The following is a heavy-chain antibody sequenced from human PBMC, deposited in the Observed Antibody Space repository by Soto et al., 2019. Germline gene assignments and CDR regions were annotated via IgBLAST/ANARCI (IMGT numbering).Heavy chain of an antibody. CDR1: GDSVSSNSAA. Sequence: SQTLSLTCAISGDSVSSNSAAWNWIRQSPSRGLEWLGRTYYRSKWYNDYAVSVKSRITINPDTYKNQFSLQLKSVTPEDTAVYYCARVNWNLGYYGMDVWGQGTTVTVSS. V-gene: IGHV6-1*01. D-gene: IGHD1-7*01. CDR2: TYYRSKWYN. CDR3: ARVNWNLGYYGMDV. J-gene: IGHJ6*02.